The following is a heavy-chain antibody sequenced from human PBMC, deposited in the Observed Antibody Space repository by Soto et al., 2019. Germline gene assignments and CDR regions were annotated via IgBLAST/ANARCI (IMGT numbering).Heavy chain of an antibody. CDR3: ARETAAAGEDY. J-gene: IGHJ4*02. Sequence: SETLSLTCTGSGGSISSCYWSWSRQPPGKGLEWIGYIYYSGSTNYNPSLKSRVTISVDTSKNQFSLKLSSVTAADTAVYYCARETAAAGEDYWGPGTLATVS. CDR2: IYYSGST. CDR1: GGSISSCY. V-gene: IGHV4-59*01. D-gene: IGHD6-13*01.